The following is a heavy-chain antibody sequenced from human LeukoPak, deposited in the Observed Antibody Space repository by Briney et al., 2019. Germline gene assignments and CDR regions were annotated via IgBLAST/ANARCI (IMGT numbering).Heavy chain of an antibody. CDR1: GYTFTSYD. D-gene: IGHD3-10*01. J-gene: IGHJ5*02. Sequence: PGASVKVSCKASGYTFTSYDINWVRQATGQGLEWMGWMNPNSGNTGYAQKFQGRVTMTRNTSISTAYMELSSLRSEDTAVYYCARGAAYYGSGSNNWFDPWGQGTLVTVSS. CDR2: MNPNSGNT. CDR3: ARGAAYYGSGSNNWFDP. V-gene: IGHV1-8*01.